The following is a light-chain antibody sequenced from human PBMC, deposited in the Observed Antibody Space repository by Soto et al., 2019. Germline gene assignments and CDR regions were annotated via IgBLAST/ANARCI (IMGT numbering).Light chain of an antibody. CDR2: GAS. V-gene: IGKV3-20*01. CDR1: ERISSNF. Sequence: VLTQSPDTLSLSPGERATLSCRASERISSNFLAWYQQRPGQAPRLLIYGASTRASGIPDRFSGSGSGTDFALTISRLEPVDFAVFYCQQYGTSPFTFGPGTTVEIK. CDR3: QQYGTSPFT. J-gene: IGKJ3*01.